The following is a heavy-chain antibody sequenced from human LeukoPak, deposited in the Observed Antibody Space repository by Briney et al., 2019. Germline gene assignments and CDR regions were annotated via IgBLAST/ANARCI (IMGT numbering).Heavy chain of an antibody. V-gene: IGHV3-23*01. CDR1: GFTFSSYA. Sequence: GGSLRLSCAASGFTFSSYAMSWVRQAPGKGLEWVSAISGSGGSTYYADSVKGRFTISRDNSKNTLYLQMNSLRAEDTAVYYCANIRFFTNYYGSGSYSDYWGQGTLVTVSS. CDR2: ISGSGGST. CDR3: ANIRFFTNYYGSGSYSDY. J-gene: IGHJ4*02. D-gene: IGHD3-10*01.